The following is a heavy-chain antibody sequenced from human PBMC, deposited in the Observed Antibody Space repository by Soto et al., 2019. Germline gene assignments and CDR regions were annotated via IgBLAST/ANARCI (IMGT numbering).Heavy chain of an antibody. V-gene: IGHV1-46*01. CDR3: ARALYDSSGYYYVRIFDY. J-gene: IGHJ4*02. CDR1: GYTFTSYY. Sequence: GASVKVSCKASGYTFTSYYMHWVRQAPGQGLEWMGIINPSGGSTNYAQKFQGRVTMTRDTSTSTVYMELSSLRSEDTAVYYCARALYDSSGYYYVRIFDYWGQGTLVTVSS. D-gene: IGHD3-22*01. CDR2: INPSGGST.